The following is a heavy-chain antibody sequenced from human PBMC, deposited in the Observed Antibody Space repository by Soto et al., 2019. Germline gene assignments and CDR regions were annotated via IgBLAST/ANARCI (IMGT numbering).Heavy chain of an antibody. CDR2: VNHSGST. D-gene: IGHD6-19*01. J-gene: IGHJ5*02. CDR3: ASLESSAWYYEA. V-gene: IGHV4-34*01. Sequence: QVQLQQWGAGLLKPSETLSLSCAVSGRSFSNPYYYWTWIRQPPGRGLEWIGEVNHSGSTNYTPSLKSRVTISLDTSKNHFSLRLTSVTAADTAVYYCASLESSAWYYEAWGQGTLVTVSS. CDR1: GRSFSNPYYY.